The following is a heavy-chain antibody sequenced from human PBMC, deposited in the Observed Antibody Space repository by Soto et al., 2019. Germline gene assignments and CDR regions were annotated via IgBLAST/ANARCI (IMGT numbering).Heavy chain of an antibody. J-gene: IGHJ6*02. Sequence: QVQLVQSGAEVKKPGSSVKVSCKASGGTFSSYTISCVRQAPGQGREWMGRSIPILGIANYAQKFQGRVTITANKSPSTAYMVLSSLSSEDPAVYYCASLTVTTSYYYGMDVWGQGNTVTVSS. D-gene: IGHD4-17*01. V-gene: IGHV1-69*02. CDR2: SIPILGIA. CDR3: ASLTVTTSYYYGMDV. CDR1: GGTFSSYT.